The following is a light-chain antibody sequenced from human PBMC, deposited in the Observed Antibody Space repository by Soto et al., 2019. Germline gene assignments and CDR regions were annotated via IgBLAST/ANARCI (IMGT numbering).Light chain of an antibody. J-gene: IGKJ3*01. CDR3: QQSYNAPFN. CDR2: AAS. Sequence: DIQMTQSPSPLSASVGDRIIITCQASQTIARYINWFQQKSGQPPKLLVYAASTLRHGVPSRFSASGSGSDFTLTINSMQPEDLATYYCQQSYNAPFNFGPGTKVDIK. CDR1: QTIARY. V-gene: IGKV1-39*01.